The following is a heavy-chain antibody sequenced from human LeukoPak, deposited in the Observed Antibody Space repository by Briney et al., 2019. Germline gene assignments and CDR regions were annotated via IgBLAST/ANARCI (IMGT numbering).Heavy chain of an antibody. CDR3: ARHGDGIAAAGTGSFDD. Sequence: GESLKISCKGPGYNFSGYWIGWGRPMPGKGVEWRGIIYPGDSDTRYSASFQGQVPISADKSINTAYLQWSSLKASDTAMYYCARHGDGIAAAGTGSFDDWGQGTLVTVSS. CDR2: IYPGDSDT. V-gene: IGHV5-51*01. CDR1: GYNFSGYW. J-gene: IGHJ4*02. D-gene: IGHD6-13*01.